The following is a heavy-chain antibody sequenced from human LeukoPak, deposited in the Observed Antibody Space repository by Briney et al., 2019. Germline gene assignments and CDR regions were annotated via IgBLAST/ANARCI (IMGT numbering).Heavy chain of an antibody. CDR2: ISSSSSTI. CDR1: GFTFSSYS. Sequence: PGGSLRLSCAASGFTFSSYSMNWVRQAPGKGLEWVSYISSSSSTIYYADSVKGRFTISRDNAKNSLYLQMNSLRAEDTAVYYCARALPDYYDSSGYYFDYWGQGTLVTVSS. J-gene: IGHJ4*02. V-gene: IGHV3-48*04. D-gene: IGHD3-22*01. CDR3: ARALPDYYDSSGYYFDY.